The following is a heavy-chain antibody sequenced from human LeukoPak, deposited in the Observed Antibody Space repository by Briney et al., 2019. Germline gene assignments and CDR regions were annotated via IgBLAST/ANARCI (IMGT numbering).Heavy chain of an antibody. CDR3: ARDRSISAAGDTY. CDR1: GFTFSGYW. Sequence: QPGGSLRLSCAASGFTFSGYWMHWVRQAPGKGLVWVSVINGDGSRTIYADSVKGRFTISRDNAKNTLYLQMASLRAEDTAVYYCARDRSISAAGDTYWGQGTLVTVSS. CDR2: INGDGSRT. V-gene: IGHV3-74*01. J-gene: IGHJ4*02. D-gene: IGHD6-13*01.